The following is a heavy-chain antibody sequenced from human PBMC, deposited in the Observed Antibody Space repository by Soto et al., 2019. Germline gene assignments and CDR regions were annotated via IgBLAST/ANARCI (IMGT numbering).Heavy chain of an antibody. CDR1: GVTLCVYL. CDR2: ISVDGGDT. D-gene: IGHD6-19*01. V-gene: IGHV3-74*01. CDR3: VRAAEQRPIDY. J-gene: IGHJ4*01. Sequence: WGSLRLSCAASGVTLCVYLMHWFLKVPGKGLLWVSRISVDGGDTTYADSMKGRFAISRDNAKNTLYLQMDTLRAEDTAIYDCVRAAEQRPIDYWVHGSLVTVTS.